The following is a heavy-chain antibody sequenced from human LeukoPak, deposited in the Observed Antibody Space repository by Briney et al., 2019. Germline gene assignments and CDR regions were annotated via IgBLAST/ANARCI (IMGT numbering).Heavy chain of an antibody. CDR2: IYHSGST. CDR3: ARTLNDRTLSIDAFDI. V-gene: IGHV4-30-2*01. J-gene: IGHJ3*02. CDR1: GGSISSGGYY. Sequence: PSETLSLTCTVSGGSISSGGYYWSWIRQPPGKGLEWIGYIYHSGSTYYNPSLKSRVTISVDTSKNQFSLKLSSVTAADTAVYFCARTLNDRTLSIDAFDIWGQGTMVTVSS. D-gene: IGHD1-1*01.